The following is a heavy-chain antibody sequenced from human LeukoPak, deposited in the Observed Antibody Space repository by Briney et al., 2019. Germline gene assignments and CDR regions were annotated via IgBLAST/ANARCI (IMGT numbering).Heavy chain of an antibody. CDR3: ARFAAGGSYYYYMDV. Sequence: GGSLRLSCAASGFTFSSYAMSWVRQAPGKGLEWVSAISGSGGSTYYADSVKGRFTISRDNSKNTLYLQMNSLRAEDTAVYYCARFAAGGSYYYYMDVWGKGTAVTVSS. V-gene: IGHV3-23*01. CDR1: GFTFSSYA. D-gene: IGHD3-10*01. CDR2: ISGSGGST. J-gene: IGHJ6*03.